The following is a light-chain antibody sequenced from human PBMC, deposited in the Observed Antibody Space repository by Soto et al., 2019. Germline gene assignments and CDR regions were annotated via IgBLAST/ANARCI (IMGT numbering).Light chain of an antibody. CDR2: DAS. V-gene: IGKV1-33*01. CDR3: QQYSHLIT. J-gene: IGKJ5*01. CDR1: QSISSY. Sequence: DIQMSQSPSSLSASVGDRVTITCRASQSISSYLNWYQQKPGKAPKLLIYDASNLETGVPSRFSGSGSGTDFTFTISSLQPEDIATYYCQQYSHLITFGQGTRREIK.